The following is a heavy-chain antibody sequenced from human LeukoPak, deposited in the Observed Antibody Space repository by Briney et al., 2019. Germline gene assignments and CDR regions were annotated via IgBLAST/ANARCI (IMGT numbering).Heavy chain of an antibody. Sequence: ASVKVSCKASGGTFSSYAISWVRQAPGQGLEWMGGIIPIFGTANYAQKFQGRVTITADESTSTAYMELSSLRSEDTAVYYCARDRGAAQGYYYYGMDVWGQGTTVTVSS. J-gene: IGHJ6*02. CDR3: ARDRGAAQGYYYYGMDV. CDR1: GGTFSSYA. V-gene: IGHV1-69*13. D-gene: IGHD3-10*01. CDR2: IIPIFGTA.